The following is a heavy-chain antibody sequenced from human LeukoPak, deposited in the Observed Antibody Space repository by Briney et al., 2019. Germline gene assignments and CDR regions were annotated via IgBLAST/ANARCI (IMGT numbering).Heavy chain of an antibody. V-gene: IGHV3-11*01. Sequence: PGGSLRLSCAASGFTFSDYYMSWIRQAPGKGLEWVSYISSSGSTIYYADSVKGRFTISRDNAKNSLYLQKNSLRAEDTAVYYCARDQDDYEFPDYWGQGTLVTVSS. D-gene: IGHD4-17*01. J-gene: IGHJ4*02. CDR1: GFTFSDYY. CDR3: ARDQDDYEFPDY. CDR2: ISSSGSTI.